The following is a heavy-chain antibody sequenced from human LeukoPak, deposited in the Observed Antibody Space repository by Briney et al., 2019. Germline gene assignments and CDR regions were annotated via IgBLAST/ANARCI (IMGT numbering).Heavy chain of an antibody. CDR1: GFTFSTYS. V-gene: IGHV3-21*01. CDR3: ARDDSSARANY. D-gene: IGHD3-22*01. Sequence: GGSLRLSCAASGFTFSTYSMNWVRQAPGKGLEWVSSISSASSNIYYADSVKGRFTISRDNAQNSLYLQMNSLRAEDTAVYYCARDDSSARANYWGQGALVTVSS. CDR2: ISSASSNI. J-gene: IGHJ4*02.